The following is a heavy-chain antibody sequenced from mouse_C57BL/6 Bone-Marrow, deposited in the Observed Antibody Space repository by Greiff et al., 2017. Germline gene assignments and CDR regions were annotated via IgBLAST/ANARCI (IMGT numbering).Heavy chain of an antibody. J-gene: IGHJ2*01. V-gene: IGHV7-3*01. D-gene: IGHD1-1*01. CDR2: IRNKANGYTT. CDR1: GFTFTDYY. CDR3: ARSRFITTVVAPYYFDY. Sequence: EVQRVESGGGLVQPGGSLSLSCAASGFTFTDYYMSWVRQPPGKALEWLGFIRNKANGYTTEYSASVKGRFTISRDNSQSILYLQMNALRAEDSATYYCARSRFITTVVAPYYFDYWGQGTTLTVSS.